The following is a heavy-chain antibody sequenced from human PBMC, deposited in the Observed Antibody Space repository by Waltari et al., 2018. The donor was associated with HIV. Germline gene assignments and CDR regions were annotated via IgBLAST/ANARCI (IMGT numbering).Heavy chain of an antibody. Sequence: QVQLVQSGAEVRKPGASVKVSCKASGYTFTGYYLHWVRQAPGQGLEWMGRINPNSGGTNDAKKFQARVTMTRDTSIGAAYMELSSLRPNDTAVYYCARVTTVTGDSYFYYGMDVWGQGTTVTVSS. CDR2: INPNSGGT. CDR3: ARVTTVTGDSYFYYGMDV. CDR1: GYTFTGYY. V-gene: IGHV1-2*06. D-gene: IGHD4-17*01. J-gene: IGHJ6*02.